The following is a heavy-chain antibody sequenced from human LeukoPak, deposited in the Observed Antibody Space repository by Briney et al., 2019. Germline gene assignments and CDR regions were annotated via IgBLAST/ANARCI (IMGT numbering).Heavy chain of an antibody. CDR2: IYYSGST. CDR1: GGSISSYY. D-gene: IGHD6-13*01. V-gene: IGHV4-59*01. J-gene: IGHJ4*02. CDR3: ARDSSSWYGAFDY. Sequence: PSETLSLTCTVSGGSISSYYWSWIRQPPGNGLEWIGYIYYSGSTNYNPSLRSRVTISVDTSKNQLSLKLSSVTAADTAVYYCARDSSSWYGAFDYWGQGTLVTVSS.